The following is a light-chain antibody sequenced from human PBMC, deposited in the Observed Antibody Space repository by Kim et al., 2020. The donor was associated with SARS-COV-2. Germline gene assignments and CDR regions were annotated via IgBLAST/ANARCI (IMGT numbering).Light chain of an antibody. CDR3: QKYNSAPWT. Sequence: AAVGDRVPITCRASQAIANSLAWYQPKPGKVPQVLIYAASTLQSGVPSRFSGRGSGTEFTLTIGSLQTEDVATYYCQKYNSAPWTFGPGTKVDIK. CDR1: QAIANS. CDR2: AAS. J-gene: IGKJ1*01. V-gene: IGKV1-27*01.